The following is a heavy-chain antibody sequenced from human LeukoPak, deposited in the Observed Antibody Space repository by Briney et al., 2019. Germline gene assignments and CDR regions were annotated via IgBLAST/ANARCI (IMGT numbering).Heavy chain of an antibody. Sequence: PGGSLRLSCAASGFTFSGFAMSWVRQAPGKGLEWVSTILDTGAGTYYADSVKGRFTISRDNSKNTLYLQMNSLRAEDTAVYYCAKDLVPGYFDYWGQGTLVTVSS. CDR1: GFTFSGFA. J-gene: IGHJ4*02. V-gene: IGHV3-23*01. CDR3: AKDLVPGYFDY. CDR2: ILDTGAGT.